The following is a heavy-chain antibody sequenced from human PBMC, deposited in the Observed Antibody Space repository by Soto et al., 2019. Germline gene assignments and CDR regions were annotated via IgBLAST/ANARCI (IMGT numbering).Heavy chain of an antibody. CDR3: ARGERYYYDTSGYFVLDY. V-gene: IGHV1-3*01. CDR1: GYTFTNYA. CDR2: INAGNGNT. Sequence: GASVKVSCKASGYTFTNYAIHWVRQAPGQRLEWMGWINAGNGNTKYSQKFQGRVTITRDTSASTAYMELSSLRSEDTAVYYCARGERYYYDTSGYFVLDYSAQGSLVTGSS. J-gene: IGHJ4*02. D-gene: IGHD3-22*01.